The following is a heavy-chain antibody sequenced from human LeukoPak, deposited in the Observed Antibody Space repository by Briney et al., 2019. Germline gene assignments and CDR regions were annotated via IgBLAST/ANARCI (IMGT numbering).Heavy chain of an antibody. D-gene: IGHD1-20*01. Sequence: GASVKVSCKTSGYTFTKYLIHWGRQAPGQGLEWVGTINPNGDATNYAPRLQGRLTLTQDTSTSTVYMELRGLTPDDTAVYYCARPLFCAFDNCGYWLDPWGPGTLVTVSS. J-gene: IGHJ5*02. CDR1: GYTFTKYL. CDR2: INPNGDAT. CDR3: ARPLFCAFDNCGYWLDP. V-gene: IGHV1-46*01.